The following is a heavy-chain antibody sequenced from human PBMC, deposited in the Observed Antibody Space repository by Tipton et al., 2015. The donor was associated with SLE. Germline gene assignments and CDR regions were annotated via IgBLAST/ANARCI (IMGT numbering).Heavy chain of an antibody. D-gene: IGHD4-11*01. CDR3: ARCDYSHWGDY. V-gene: IGHV3-66*01. CDR1: GFAVNTNY. CDR2: TFSDGST. Sequence: GSLRLSCAASGFAVNTNYMSWVRQVPGKGLEWVSVTFSDGSTFYADSVKGRFTISRDNSKNTLDLQMNSLRAEDTAVYYCARCDYSHWGDYWGQGILVTVSS. J-gene: IGHJ4*02.